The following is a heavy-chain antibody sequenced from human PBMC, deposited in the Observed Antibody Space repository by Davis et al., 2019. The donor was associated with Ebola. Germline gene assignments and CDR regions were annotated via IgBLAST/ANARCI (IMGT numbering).Heavy chain of an antibody. CDR1: GFTFSNYG. Sequence: GESLKISCTASGFTFSNYGIHWVRQAPGKGLEWVTFIRFDGSSEYYVDSVKGRFTISRDNAKNSLYLQMNSLRAEDTAVYYCATKRGMDVWGKGTTVTVSS. V-gene: IGHV3-30*02. CDR2: IRFDGSSE. J-gene: IGHJ6*04. D-gene: IGHD6-25*01. CDR3: ATKRGMDV.